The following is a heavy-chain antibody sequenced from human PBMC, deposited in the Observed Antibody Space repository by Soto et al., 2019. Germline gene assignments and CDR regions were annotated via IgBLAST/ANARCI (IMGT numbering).Heavy chain of an antibody. CDR1: GGTFSSYA. D-gene: IGHD3-16*01. Sequence: QVQLVQSGAEVKKPGSSVKVSCKASGGTFSSYAISWVRQAPGQGLEWMGGIIPIFGTANYAQKFQGRVTITADKSTHAAYMEVSRLRSEETAVYYCASLARALTSYYFDYWGQGTLVNVSS. CDR2: IIPIFGTA. V-gene: IGHV1-69*06. J-gene: IGHJ4*02. CDR3: ASLARALTSYYFDY.